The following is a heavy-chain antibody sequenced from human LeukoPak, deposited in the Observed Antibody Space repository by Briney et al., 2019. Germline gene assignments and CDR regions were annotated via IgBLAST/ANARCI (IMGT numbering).Heavy chain of an antibody. J-gene: IGHJ6*03. CDR1: GFTFSSYG. CDR2: IRSDGRNK. CDR3: AKIKINYYYYMDV. Sequence: GGSLRLSCAASGFTFSSYGMQFSSYGMNWVRQAPGQGLEGVTFIRSDGRNKYYADSVKGRLTISRDNTKNMLYLQMNSLRAEDTAVYYCAKIKINYYYYMDVWGKGTTVIVSS. V-gene: IGHV3-30*02. D-gene: IGHD3-16*01.